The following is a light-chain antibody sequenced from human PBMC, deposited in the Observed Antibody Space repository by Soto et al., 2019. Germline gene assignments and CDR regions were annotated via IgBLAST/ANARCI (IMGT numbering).Light chain of an antibody. Sequence: QSALTQPASVSGSPGQSITISCTGTSSDVGSYNYVSWYQQHPGKAPKLMIYDVSNRPSGVSNRFSGSKSGNTASLTISGLQAEDEADYYCSSYTSGSTLEVFGGGTKVTVL. CDR1: SSDVGSYNY. CDR3: SSYTSGSTLEV. V-gene: IGLV2-14*01. CDR2: DVS. J-gene: IGLJ2*01.